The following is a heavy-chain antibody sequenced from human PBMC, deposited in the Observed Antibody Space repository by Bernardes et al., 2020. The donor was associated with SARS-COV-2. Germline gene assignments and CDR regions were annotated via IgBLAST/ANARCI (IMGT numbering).Heavy chain of an antibody. CDR3: ARFIVGATRGGVFDY. CDR1: GFTVSSNY. V-gene: IGHV3-66*01. D-gene: IGHD1-26*01. CDR2: IYSGGST. J-gene: IGHJ4*02. Sequence: GGSLRLSCVASGFTVSSNYMSWVRQAPGKGLEWVSVIYSGGSTYYADSVKGRFTISRDNSKNTLYLQMNSLRAEDTAVYYCARFIVGATRGGVFDYWGQGTLVTVSS.